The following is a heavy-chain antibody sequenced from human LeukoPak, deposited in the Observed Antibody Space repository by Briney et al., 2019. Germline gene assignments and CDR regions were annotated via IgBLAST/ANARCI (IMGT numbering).Heavy chain of an antibody. J-gene: IGHJ4*02. V-gene: IGHV3-30*18. CDR3: AKDRSRSWSFDY. CDR2: MSYDGSNK. D-gene: IGHD6-13*01. Sequence: EGVAVMSYDGSNKYYADSVKGRFTISRDNSKNTLYLQMNSLRAEDTAVYYCAKDRSRSWSFDYWGQGTLVTVSS.